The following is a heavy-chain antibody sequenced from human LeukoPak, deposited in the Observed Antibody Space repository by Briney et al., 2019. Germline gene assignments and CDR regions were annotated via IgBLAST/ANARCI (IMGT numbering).Heavy chain of an antibody. J-gene: IGHJ3*02. Sequence: SETLSLTCTVSGGSISSYYWSWIRQPPGKGLEWIGYIYYSGSTNYNPSLKSRVTISVDTSKNQFSLKLSSVTAADTAVYYCARESSSWIDDAFDIWGQGTMVTVSS. CDR3: ARESSSWIDDAFDI. V-gene: IGHV4-59*01. CDR2: IYYSGST. CDR1: GGSISSYY. D-gene: IGHD6-13*01.